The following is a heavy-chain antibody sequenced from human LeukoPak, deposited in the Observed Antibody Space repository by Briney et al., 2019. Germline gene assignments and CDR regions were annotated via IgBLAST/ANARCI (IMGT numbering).Heavy chain of an antibody. D-gene: IGHD5-24*01. CDR3: ARGGRRDGYNYYFDY. CDR2: IIPIFGTA. Sequence: SVTDSCKASGGTFSSYAISWVRQAPGQGLEWMGGIIPIFGTANYAQKFQGRVTITADESTSTAYMELSSLRSEDTAVYYCARGGRRDGYNYYFDYWGEGTVVTVSS. V-gene: IGHV1-69*13. CDR1: GGTFSSYA. J-gene: IGHJ4*02.